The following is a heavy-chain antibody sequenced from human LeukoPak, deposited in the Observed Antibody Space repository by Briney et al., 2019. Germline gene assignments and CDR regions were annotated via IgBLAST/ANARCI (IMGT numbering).Heavy chain of an antibody. CDR3: ARDIHYYDSSGSPINWFDP. CDR1: GYTFTSYG. Sequence: ASVKVSCKASGYTFTSYGISWLRQAPGQGLEWMGWISAYNGNTNYAQKLQGRVTMTTDTSTSTAYMELRSLRSDDTAVYYCARDIHYYDSSGSPINWFDPWGQGTLVTVSS. V-gene: IGHV1-18*01. D-gene: IGHD3-22*01. CDR2: ISAYNGNT. J-gene: IGHJ5*02.